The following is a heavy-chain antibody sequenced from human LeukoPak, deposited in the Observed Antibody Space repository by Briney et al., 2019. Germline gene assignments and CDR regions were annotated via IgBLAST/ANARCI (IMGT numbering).Heavy chain of an antibody. D-gene: IGHD3-22*01. J-gene: IGHJ4*02. V-gene: IGHV3-33*06. CDR2: IWYDGSNK. CDR1: GFTFSSYS. CDR3: AKHPDSSGQGY. Sequence: GGSLRLSCAASGFTFSSYSMNWVRQAPGKGLEWVAVIWYDGSNKYYADSVKGRFTISRDNSKNTLYLQMNSLRAEDTAVYYCAKHPDSSGQGYWGQGTLVTVSS.